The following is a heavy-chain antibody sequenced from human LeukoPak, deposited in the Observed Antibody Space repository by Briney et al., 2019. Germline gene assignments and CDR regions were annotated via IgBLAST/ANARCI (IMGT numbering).Heavy chain of an antibody. Sequence: GGSLRLSCAAPGFTFNDIAMTWVRQAPGKGLEWVSGINWNGGSTGYADSVKGRFTISRDNAKNSLYLQMNSLRAEDTAVYYCARDLSSSSWYIRDYFDYWGQGTLVTVSS. D-gene: IGHD6-13*01. CDR2: INWNGGST. CDR3: ARDLSSSSWYIRDYFDY. V-gene: IGHV3-20*04. J-gene: IGHJ4*02. CDR1: GFTFNDIA.